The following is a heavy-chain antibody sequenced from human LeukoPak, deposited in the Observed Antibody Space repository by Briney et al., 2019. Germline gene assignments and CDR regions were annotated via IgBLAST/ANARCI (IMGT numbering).Heavy chain of an antibody. CDR3: ARADDYLSYFYY. D-gene: IGHD4-11*01. J-gene: IGHJ4*02. CDR2: ISGSSAYI. Sequence: PGGSLRLSCAASGFTFSSYSMNWVRQAPGKGLEWVSSISGSSAYIYYADSVKGRFTISRDNAKNSLYLQMNSLRAEDTAVYYCARADDYLSYFYYWGQGTLVTVSS. V-gene: IGHV3-21*01. CDR1: GFTFSSYS.